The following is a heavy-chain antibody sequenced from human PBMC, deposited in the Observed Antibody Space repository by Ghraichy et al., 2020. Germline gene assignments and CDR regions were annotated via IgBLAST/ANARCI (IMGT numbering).Heavy chain of an antibody. D-gene: IGHD2-15*01. J-gene: IGHJ4*02. CDR1: GFTFSSYA. V-gene: IGHV3-23*01. CDR2: ISGSGGST. CDR3: AKSGNCSGGSCYAGYFDY. Sequence: GGSLRLSCAASGFTFSSYAMSWVRQAPGKGLEWVSAISGSGGSTYYADSVKGRFTISRDNSKNTLYLQMNSLRAEDTAVYYCAKSGNCSGGSCYAGYFDYWGQGTLVTVSS.